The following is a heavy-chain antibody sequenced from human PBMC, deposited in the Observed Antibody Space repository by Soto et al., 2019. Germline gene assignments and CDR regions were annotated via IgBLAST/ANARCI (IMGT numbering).Heavy chain of an antibody. D-gene: IGHD2-2*01. V-gene: IGHV3-33*01. Sequence: QVQLVESEGGVVQPGRSLRLSCAASGFTFSSYGMHWVRQAPGKGLEWVAVIWYDGSNKYYADSVKGRFTISRDNSKNTLYLQMNSLRAEDTAVYYCARVTRYCSSTSCYADYWGQGTLVTVSS. CDR2: IWYDGSNK. J-gene: IGHJ4*02. CDR3: ARVTRYCSSTSCYADY. CDR1: GFTFSSYG.